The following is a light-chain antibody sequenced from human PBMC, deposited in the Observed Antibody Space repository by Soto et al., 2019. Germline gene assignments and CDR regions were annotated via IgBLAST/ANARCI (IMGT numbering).Light chain of an antibody. V-gene: IGLV1-47*01. CDR3: AAWDDSLDGRV. CDR1: SSNVGRNY. J-gene: IGLJ2*01. Sequence: QSVLTQPPSASGTPGQRVTISCSGSSSNVGRNYVSWYQQLPGTAPKRLIYRNNQRPSGVPDRFSGSKSGTSASLAISELRSEDEADYYCAAWDDSLDGRVFGGGTKVTAL. CDR2: RNN.